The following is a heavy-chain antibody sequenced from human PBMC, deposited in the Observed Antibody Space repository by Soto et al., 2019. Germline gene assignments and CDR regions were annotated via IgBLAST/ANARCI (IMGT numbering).Heavy chain of an antibody. CDR3: ARCYYDSSGLKGLDY. CDR1: GGSISSGDCY. V-gene: IGHV4-31*03. J-gene: IGHJ4*02. Sequence: TLSLTCTVSGGSISSGDCYWSWIRQHPGKGLEWIGYIYYSGSTYYNPSLKSRVTISVDTSKNQFSLKLSSVTAADTAVYYCARCYYDSSGLKGLDYWGQGPLVTVSS. D-gene: IGHD3-22*01. CDR2: IYYSGST.